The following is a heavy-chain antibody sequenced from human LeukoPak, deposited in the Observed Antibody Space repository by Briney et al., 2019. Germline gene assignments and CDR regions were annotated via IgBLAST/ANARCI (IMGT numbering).Heavy chain of an antibody. CDR3: ARNFGGGDSSGPYY. J-gene: IGHJ4*02. Sequence: GVSLRLSCAASGFTFSSYDMHWVRQATGTGLEGVSGINWNGGRTGYADSMKGRFIISRDNAKNSLYLQVNSLRAEDTALYYCARNFGGGDSSGPYYWGQGTLVTVSS. CDR1: GFTFSSYD. CDR2: INWNGGRT. V-gene: IGHV3-20*04. D-gene: IGHD3-22*01.